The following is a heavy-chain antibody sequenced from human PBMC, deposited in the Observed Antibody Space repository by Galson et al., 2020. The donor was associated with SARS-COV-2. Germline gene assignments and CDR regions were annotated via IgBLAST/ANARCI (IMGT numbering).Heavy chain of an antibody. D-gene: IGHD1-26*01. CDR3: ALLDREDAEPGY. J-gene: IGHJ4*02. CDR2: IYGDGSRT. Sequence: ALHGESLKISCAASGFTFSNYWMHWVRQAPGKGLVWVARIYGDGSRTNYVDSVKGRFTISRDNAENTLYLQMHSLRAEDTAVYYCALLDREDAEPGYWGQGTLVTISS. CDR1: GFTFSNYW. V-gene: IGHV3-74*01.